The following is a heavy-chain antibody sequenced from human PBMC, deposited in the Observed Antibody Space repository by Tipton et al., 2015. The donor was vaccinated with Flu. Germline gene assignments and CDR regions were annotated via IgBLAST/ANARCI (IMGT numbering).Heavy chain of an antibody. J-gene: IGHJ4*02. V-gene: IGHV4-38-2*01. CDR3: ARYLEFLEWLAVEPNAFEY. CDR2: IHRSGNT. D-gene: IGHD3-3*01. CDR1: GDSIGSNYF. Sequence: TLSLTCSVSGDSIGSNYFWGWIRQPPGKGLEWIANIHRSGNTYHNPSLKSRVTISVDTSKNQFALRLTSVTAADTAVYYCARYLEFLEWLAVEPNAFEYWGQGTLATVSS.